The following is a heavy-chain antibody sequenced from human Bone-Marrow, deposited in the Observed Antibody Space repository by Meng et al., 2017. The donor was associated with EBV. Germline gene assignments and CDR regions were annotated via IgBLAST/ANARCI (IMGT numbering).Heavy chain of an antibody. D-gene: IGHD6-19*01. J-gene: IGHJ5*02. CDR2: INHSGST. CDR3: ARPFPSWQSPRLDPFGA. CDR1: GGSFSGYY. V-gene: IGHV4-34*01. Sequence: QVQLQQWGVGLLKPSETRCLTCAVYGGSFSGYYWSWIRQPPGKGLEWIGEINHSGSTNYNPSLKSRVTISVDTSKNQFSLRLTSVTAADTAVYYCARPFPSWQSPRLDPFGAWGQGTLVTVAS.